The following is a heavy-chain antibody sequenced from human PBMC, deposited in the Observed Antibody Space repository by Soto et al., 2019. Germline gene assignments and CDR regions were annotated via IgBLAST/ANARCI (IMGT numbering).Heavy chain of an antibody. CDR1: GRTFIDYA. V-gene: IGHV1-69*01. Sequence: QVQLVQSGAEFKKPGSSVRFSCEASGRTFIDYAFSWLRQAPGQGLEWMCGTVPISGIEDYAQRFQGRITVNADASTRTAYMELTSLRSEDTAGYYCAGTYDTSGDYPYYFEYWGEGALVTVSS. J-gene: IGHJ4*02. CDR3: AGTYDTSGDYPYYFEY. CDR2: TVPISGIE. D-gene: IGHD3-22*01.